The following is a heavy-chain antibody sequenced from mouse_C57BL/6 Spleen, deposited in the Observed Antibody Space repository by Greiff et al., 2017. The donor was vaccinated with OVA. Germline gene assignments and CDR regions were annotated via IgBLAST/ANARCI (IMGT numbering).Heavy chain of an antibody. CDR2: IYPGSGST. D-gene: IGHD3-2*02. J-gene: IGHJ3*01. CDR3: ARREDSSGYAFAY. V-gene: IGHV1-55*01. CDR1: GYTFTSYW. Sequence: QVQLQQPGAELVKPGASVKMSCKASGYTFTSYWITWVKQRPGQGLEWIGDIYPGSGSTNYNEKFKSKATLTVDTSSSTAYMQLSSLTSEDSAVYYCARREDSSGYAFAYWGQGTLVTVSA.